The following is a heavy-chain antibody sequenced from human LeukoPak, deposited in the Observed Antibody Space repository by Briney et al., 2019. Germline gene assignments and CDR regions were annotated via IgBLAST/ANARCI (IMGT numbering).Heavy chain of an antibody. CDR3: ARQADGDSVSQYYYYMDV. CDR2: ISASTGII. CDR1: GFTFSSYW. J-gene: IGHJ6*03. V-gene: IGHV3-48*04. Sequence: GGSLRLSCAASGFTFSSYWMSWVRQAPGKGLEWVSYISASTGIIYYADSVKGRFTISRDNAKNSLYLEMNSLRVDDTAVYYCARQADGDSVSQYYYYMDVWGKGTTVTISS. D-gene: IGHD4-17*01.